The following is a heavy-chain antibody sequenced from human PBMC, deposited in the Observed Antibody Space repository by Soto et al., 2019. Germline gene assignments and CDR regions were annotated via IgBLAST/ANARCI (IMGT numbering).Heavy chain of an antibody. J-gene: IGHJ4*02. CDR3: ARDPVGY. CDR1: GFTFSSYA. V-gene: IGHV3-30-3*01. CDR2: ISYDGSNK. Sequence: GGSLRLSCAASGFTFSSYAMHWVRQAPGKGLEWVAVISYDGSNKYYADSVKGRFTISRDNSKNTLYLQMNSLRAEDTAVYYCARDPVGYWGQGTLVTVSS. D-gene: IGHD3-10*01.